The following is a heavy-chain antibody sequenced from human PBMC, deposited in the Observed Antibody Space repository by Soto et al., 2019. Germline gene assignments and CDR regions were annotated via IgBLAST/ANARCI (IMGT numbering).Heavy chain of an antibody. CDR2: IYYSGST. Sequence: PLETLSLTCTVSGGSIRSYYWSWIRQPPGKGVEWIGYIYYSGSTNYNPSLKSRVTISVDTSKNQFSLKLSSVTAADTAVYYCARLGDIVVVPAARPPLTWSDPWGRVTLVAVSS. CDR1: GGSIRSYY. V-gene: IGHV4-59*01. CDR3: ARLGDIVVVPAARPPLTWSDP. D-gene: IGHD2-2*01. J-gene: IGHJ5*02.